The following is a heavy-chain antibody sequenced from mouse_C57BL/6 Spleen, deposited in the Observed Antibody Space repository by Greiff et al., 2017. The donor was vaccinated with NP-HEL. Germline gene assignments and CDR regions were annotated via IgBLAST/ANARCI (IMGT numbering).Heavy chain of an antibody. Sequence: QVQLQQPGAELVRPGTSVKLSCKASGYTFTSYWMHWVKQRPGQGLEWIGVIDPSDSYTNYNQKFKGKATLTVDTSSSTAYMQLSSLTSEDSAVYYCASIYYDYGFDYWGQGTTLTVSS. D-gene: IGHD2-4*01. CDR3: ASIYYDYGFDY. J-gene: IGHJ2*01. V-gene: IGHV1-59*01. CDR2: IDPSDSYT. CDR1: GYTFTSYW.